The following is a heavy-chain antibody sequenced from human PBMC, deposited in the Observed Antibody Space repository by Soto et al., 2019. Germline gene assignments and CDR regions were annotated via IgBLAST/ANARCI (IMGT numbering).Heavy chain of an antibody. CDR2: ISSSSSYI. CDR1: GFTFSSHS. CDR3: ARDKGVWFGEFNAFDI. V-gene: IGHV3-21*01. D-gene: IGHD3-10*01. J-gene: IGHJ3*02. Sequence: GGSLRLSCAASGFTFSSHSMNWVRQAPGKGLEWVSSISSSSSYIYYADSVKGRFTISRDNAKNSLYLQMNSLRAEDTAVYYCARDKGVWFGEFNAFDIWGQGTMVTVSS.